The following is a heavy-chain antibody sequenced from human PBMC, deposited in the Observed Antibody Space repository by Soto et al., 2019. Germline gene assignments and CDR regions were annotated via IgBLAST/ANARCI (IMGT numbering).Heavy chain of an antibody. CDR1: GGTFSRNT. CDR2: IMPIFGSA. CDR3: ARQFDSDTSGYYYAY. V-gene: IGHV1-69*13. Sequence: SVKVSCKASGGTFSRNTISWVRQAPGQGLEWMGGIMPIFGSANYAQKFQGRVTITADEYTRTVYMELSRLRSEDTAAYYCARQFDSDTSGYYYAYWGQGTLVTVSS. D-gene: IGHD3-22*01. J-gene: IGHJ4*02.